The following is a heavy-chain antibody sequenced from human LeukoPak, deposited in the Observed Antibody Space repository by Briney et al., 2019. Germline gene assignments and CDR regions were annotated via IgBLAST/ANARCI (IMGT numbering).Heavy chain of an antibody. CDR2: IGTSSNNI. Sequence: TGGSLRLSCAASGLTFSRYNMNWVRQAPGKGLEWVSSIGTSSNNIYYTDSVKGRFTISRDNAKNSLYLQVDSLRVEDTAVYFCASGTVGNYAPDYWGQGTLVTVSS. V-gene: IGHV3-21*01. D-gene: IGHD1-7*01. CDR3: ASGTVGNYAPDY. CDR1: GLTFSRYN. J-gene: IGHJ4*02.